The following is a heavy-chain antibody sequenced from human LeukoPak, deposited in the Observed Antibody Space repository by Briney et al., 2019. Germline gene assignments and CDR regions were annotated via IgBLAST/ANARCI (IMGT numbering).Heavy chain of an antibody. Sequence: GGSLRLSCAGSGFTFNTYNMNWVRQAPGKGLEWVSSISSSSSYIYYADSVKGRFTISRDNAKNSLYLQMNSLRAEDTAVYYCARDEYNWNVDAFDIWGQGTVVTVSS. J-gene: IGHJ3*02. D-gene: IGHD1-20*01. CDR1: GFTFNTYN. V-gene: IGHV3-21*01. CDR2: ISSSSSYI. CDR3: ARDEYNWNVDAFDI.